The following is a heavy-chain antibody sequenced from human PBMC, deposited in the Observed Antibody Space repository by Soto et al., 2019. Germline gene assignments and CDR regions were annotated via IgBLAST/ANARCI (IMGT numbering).Heavy chain of an antibody. CDR3: AREAGYGDLYYFDY. Sequence: SETLSLTCTVSGGSISSGGYYWIWIRHHPGKGLEWIGYIYYSGSTYYNPSLKSRVTISVGTSKNQFSLKLSSVTAADTAVYYCAREAGYGDLYYFDYWGQGTLVTVSS. CDR1: GGSISSGGYY. CDR2: IYYSGST. J-gene: IGHJ4*02. D-gene: IGHD4-17*01. V-gene: IGHV4-31*03.